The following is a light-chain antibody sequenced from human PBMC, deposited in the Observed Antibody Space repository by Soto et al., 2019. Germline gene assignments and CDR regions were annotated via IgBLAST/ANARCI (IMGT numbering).Light chain of an antibody. Sequence: EILLTQSPCTLSMSPGERATLSCRASQSVSTNLAWYQQKLGQAPRVLIYDASTRATVIPARFSGSGSGTEFTLTISSLQYEDFAVHYCQQYNDWHPITFGQGTRLEIK. CDR1: QSVSTN. CDR3: QQYNDWHPIT. V-gene: IGKV3-15*01. J-gene: IGKJ5*01. CDR2: DAS.